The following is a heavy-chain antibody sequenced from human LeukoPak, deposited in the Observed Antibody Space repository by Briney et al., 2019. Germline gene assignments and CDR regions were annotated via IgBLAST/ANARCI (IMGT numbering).Heavy chain of an antibody. CDR3: AKDGRRDCSGGSCYSAWFDP. Sequence: GGSLRLSCAASGFTFSSYAMSWVRQAPGKGLEWVSAISGSGGSTYYADSVKGRFTISRDNSKNTLYLQMNSLRAEDTAVYYCAKDGRRDCSGGSCYSAWFDPWGQGTLVTVSS. J-gene: IGHJ5*02. CDR1: GFTFSSYA. CDR2: ISGSGGST. D-gene: IGHD2-15*01. V-gene: IGHV3-23*01.